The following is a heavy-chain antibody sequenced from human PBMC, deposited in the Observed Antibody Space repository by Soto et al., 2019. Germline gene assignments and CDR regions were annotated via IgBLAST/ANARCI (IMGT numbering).Heavy chain of an antibody. CDR3: ARWDGYGDE. Sequence: EVQLLESGGGLVQPGGSLRLSCAASGFTFSTYSMAWVRQTPGKGPAWVLGLSGGGANTFYADSVRGRFTISVDNSRNTVYLQMNSLRVEDTAIYYCARWDGYGDEWGQGTLVTVSS. J-gene: IGHJ4*02. CDR1: GFTFSTYS. D-gene: IGHD5-12*01. CDR2: LSGGGANT. V-gene: IGHV3-23*01.